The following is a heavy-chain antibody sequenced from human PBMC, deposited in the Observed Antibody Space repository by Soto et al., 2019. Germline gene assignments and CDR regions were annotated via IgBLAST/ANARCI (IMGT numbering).Heavy chain of an antibody. J-gene: IGHJ6*02. Sequence: QVQLVESGGGLVKPGGSLRLSCAASGFTFSDYYMSWIRQAPGKWLEWVSYISSSGSTIYYADSVKGRFTISRDNAKNSLYLPMNSLRAEDTAVYYCARQWGSSWYSLSGMDVWGQGTTVTVSS. CDR1: GFTFSDYY. CDR3: ARQWGSSWYSLSGMDV. D-gene: IGHD6-13*01. V-gene: IGHV3-11*01. CDR2: ISSSGSTI.